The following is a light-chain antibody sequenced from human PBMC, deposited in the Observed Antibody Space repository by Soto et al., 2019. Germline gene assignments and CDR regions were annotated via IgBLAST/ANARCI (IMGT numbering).Light chain of an antibody. CDR1: QSVSSSY. CDR2: GAS. CDR3: QQYGSSLLT. Sequence: VLTQSPGTLSLSPGERATLSCRASQSVSSSYLAWYQQKPGQAPRLLIYGASSRATGIPGRFSGSGSGTDFTLTISRLEPEDFAVYYCQQYGSSLLTFGGGTKVDIK. V-gene: IGKV3-20*01. J-gene: IGKJ4*01.